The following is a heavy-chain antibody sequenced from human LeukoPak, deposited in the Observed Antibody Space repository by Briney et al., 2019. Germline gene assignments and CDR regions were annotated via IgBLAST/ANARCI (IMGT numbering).Heavy chain of an antibody. D-gene: IGHD2-21*02. CDR1: GFTFSSYG. CDR2: ISYDGSNK. J-gene: IGHJ4*02. CDR3: AKLELAYCGGDCYGTDFFDY. Sequence: GGSLRLSCAASGFTFSSYGMHWVRQAPGKGLEWVAVISYDGSNKYYADSVKGRITISRDNSKNTLYLQMNSLRAEDTAVYYCAKLELAYCGGDCYGTDFFDYWGQGTLVTVSS. V-gene: IGHV3-30*18.